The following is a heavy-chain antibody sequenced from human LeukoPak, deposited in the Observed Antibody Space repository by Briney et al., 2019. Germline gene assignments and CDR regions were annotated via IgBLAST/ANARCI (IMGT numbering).Heavy chain of an antibody. D-gene: IGHD6-6*01. CDR2: ISGSGGST. CDR1: GGTFSSYA. J-gene: IGHJ5*02. V-gene: IGHV3-23*01. Sequence: SCKASGGTFSSYAMSWVRQAPGKGLEWVSAISGSGGSTYYADSVKGRFTISRDNSKNTLYLQMNSLRAEDTAVYYCAKAVQFNWFDPWGQGTLVTVSS. CDR3: AKAVQFNWFDP.